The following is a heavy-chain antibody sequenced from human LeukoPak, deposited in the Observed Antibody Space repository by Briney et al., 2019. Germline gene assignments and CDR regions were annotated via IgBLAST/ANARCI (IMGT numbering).Heavy chain of an antibody. J-gene: IGHJ4*02. CDR1: GFTFSSYA. V-gene: IGHV3-23*01. CDR2: ISGSGDNT. Sequence: QPGGSLRLSCAASGFTFSSYAMSWVRQALGKGLEWVSGISGSGDNTYYADSVKGRFTISRDNSKNTLYVQVNSLGTEDTAAYYCAKGSYYDSSGSFYFDYWGQGTLVTVSS. D-gene: IGHD3-22*01. CDR3: AKGSYYDSSGSFYFDY.